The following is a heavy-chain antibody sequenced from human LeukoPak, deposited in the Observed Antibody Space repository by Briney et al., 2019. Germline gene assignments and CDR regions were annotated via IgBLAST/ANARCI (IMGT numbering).Heavy chain of an antibody. CDR1: GFTFSSYG. V-gene: IGHV3-33*01. D-gene: IGHD3-22*01. CDR3: ARDLDDSSGYPI. CDR2: IWYDGSNK. Sequence: GGSLRFSCAASGFTFSSYGMHWVRQAPGKGLERVAVIWYDGSNKYYADSVKGRFTISRDNSKNTLYLQMNSLRAEDTAVYYCARDLDDSSGYPIWGQGTLVTVSS. J-gene: IGHJ4*02.